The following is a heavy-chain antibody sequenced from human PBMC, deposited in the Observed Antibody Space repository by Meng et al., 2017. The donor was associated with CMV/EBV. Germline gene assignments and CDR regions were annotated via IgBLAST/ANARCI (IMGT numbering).Heavy chain of an antibody. J-gene: IGHJ6*02. CDR3: ARHDGAASYYYYVMDV. V-gene: IGHV4-39*01. Sequence: GSLRLSCTVSGGSISSSSFYWGWIRQPPGKGLEWIGSIYCSGSTYYNPSLKSRVTICVDTSKNQFSLKLSPVTAADTAVYYWARHDGAASYYYYVMDVWGQGTTVTVSS. CDR1: GGSISSSSFY. CDR2: IYCSGST. D-gene: IGHD2-15*01.